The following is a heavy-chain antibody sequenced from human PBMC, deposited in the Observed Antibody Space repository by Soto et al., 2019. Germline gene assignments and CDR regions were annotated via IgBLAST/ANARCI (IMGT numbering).Heavy chain of an antibody. J-gene: IGHJ4*02. CDR3: ARGVGAYSFAY. Sequence: QVQLVQSGAEVKKPGSSVKVSCKASGGTFSTYAITWVRQAPGQGLEWLGGIIPIFGTTDYARKFQGRVTITAAESTSTGFIDLSSLTSEDTAVYYCARGVGAYSFAYWGQGTLVTVSS. V-gene: IGHV1-69*01. CDR2: IIPIFGTT. D-gene: IGHD1-26*01. CDR1: GGTFSTYA.